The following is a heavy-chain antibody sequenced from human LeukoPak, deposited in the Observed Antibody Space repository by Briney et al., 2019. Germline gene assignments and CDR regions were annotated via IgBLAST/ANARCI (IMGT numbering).Heavy chain of an antibody. CDR2: IYHSGST. V-gene: IGHV4-4*02. D-gene: IGHD3-22*01. Sequence: PSETLSLTCAVSGGSISSSNWWSWVRQPPGKGLEWIGEIYHSGSTNYNPSLKSRVTISVDKSKNQFSLKLSSVTAADTAVYYCARQGYYYDSSGYSRGWFDPWGQGTLVTVSS. CDR3: ARQGYYYDSSGYSRGWFDP. J-gene: IGHJ5*02. CDR1: GGSISSSNW.